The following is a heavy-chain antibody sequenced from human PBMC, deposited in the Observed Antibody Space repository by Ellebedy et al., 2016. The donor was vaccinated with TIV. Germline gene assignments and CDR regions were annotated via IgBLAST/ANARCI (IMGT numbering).Heavy chain of an antibody. J-gene: IGHJ6*02. CDR3: GKETHTLCCYGVDV. V-gene: IGHV3-23*01. Sequence: PGGSLRLSCAASGFTFNNFAMTWVRQAPGKGLEWVSTFRGNGDSTYYADSVKGRFTIARDNSKSTLYLQMNSLRAEDTAIYYCGKETHTLCCYGVDVWGQGTTVTVSS. CDR1: GFTFNNFA. D-gene: IGHD2-15*01. CDR2: FRGNGDST.